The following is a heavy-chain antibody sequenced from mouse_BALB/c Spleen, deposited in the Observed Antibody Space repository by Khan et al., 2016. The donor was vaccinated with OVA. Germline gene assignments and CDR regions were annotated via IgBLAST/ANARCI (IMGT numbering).Heavy chain of an antibody. CDR3: TRGYGFFDS. CDR1: GYSFTLYY. J-gene: IGHJ3*01. CDR2: VNPNTDNI. Sequence: MQLEESGPDLVKPGASVKLSCKASGYSFTLYYMRWVKQSHGKSLEWIGRVNPNTDNINYNQEFKGKAILSVDKSSNTAYMELRSLTSEDSAVYFCTRGYGFFDSWGQGTLVTVSA. V-gene: IGHV1-18*01. D-gene: IGHD1-1*01.